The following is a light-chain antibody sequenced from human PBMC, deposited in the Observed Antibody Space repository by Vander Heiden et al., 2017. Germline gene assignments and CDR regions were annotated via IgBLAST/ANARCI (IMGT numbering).Light chain of an antibody. CDR3: QVWDSGSLL. J-gene: IGLJ2*01. Sequence: SYDLTQPLSVSVALGQTASITCGGHNIEAKNVHWYRQRPGQAPMLVIYRDSSRPSGIPERFSGSNSGNTATLIISGAQAADEADYYCQVWDSGSLLFGGGTKLTVL. CDR1: NIEAKN. V-gene: IGLV3-9*01. CDR2: RDS.